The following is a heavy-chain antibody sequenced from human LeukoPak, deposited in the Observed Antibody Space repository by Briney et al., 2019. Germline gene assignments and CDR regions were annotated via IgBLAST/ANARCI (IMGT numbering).Heavy chain of an antibody. Sequence: ESSETLSLTCTVPGGSISTGSYYWGWIRQPPGKGLEWIGSIYYTGSTYYNPSLKSRVTISVDTSKNQFSLKLSSVTAADTAVYYCARHSRSYYGSGSYYFDYWGQGTLVTVSS. D-gene: IGHD3-10*01. CDR3: ARHSRSYYGSGSYYFDY. J-gene: IGHJ4*02. CDR1: GGSISTGSYY. V-gene: IGHV4-39*01. CDR2: IYYTGST.